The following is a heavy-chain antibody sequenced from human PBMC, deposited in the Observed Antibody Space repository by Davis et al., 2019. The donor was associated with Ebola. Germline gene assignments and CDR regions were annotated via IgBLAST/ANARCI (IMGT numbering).Heavy chain of an antibody. D-gene: IGHD3-3*01. CDR2: INPNSGGT. Sequence: AASVKVSCKASGYTFTGYYMHWVRQAPGQGLEWMGWINPNSGGTNYAQKFQGWVTMTRDTSISTAYLQWSSLKASDTAMYYCARRPYYDFWSGYSSNWFDPWGQGTLVTVSS. J-gene: IGHJ5*02. CDR3: ARRPYYDFWSGYSSNWFDP. CDR1: GYTFTGYY. V-gene: IGHV1-2*04.